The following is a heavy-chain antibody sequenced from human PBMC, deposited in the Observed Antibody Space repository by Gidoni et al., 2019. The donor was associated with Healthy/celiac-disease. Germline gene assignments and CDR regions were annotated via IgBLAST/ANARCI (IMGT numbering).Heavy chain of an antibody. J-gene: IGHJ6*02. V-gene: IGHV3-48*01. CDR2: ISSSSSTI. CDR1: GFTFSRYS. CDR3: AGRSNPPYYYYGMDV. Sequence: EVQLVESGGGVVQPGGSRRLSCAASGFTFSRYSMNWVRQAPGKGLEWFSYISSSSSTIYYADSVKGRFTISRDNAKTSLYLQMNSLRAEDTAVYYCAGRSNPPYYYYGMDVWGQGTTVTVSS.